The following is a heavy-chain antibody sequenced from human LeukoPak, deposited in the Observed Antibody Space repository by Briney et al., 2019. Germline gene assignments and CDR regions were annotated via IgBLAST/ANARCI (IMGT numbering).Heavy chain of an antibody. CDR2: IYFSRNT. CDR3: ARGVEVSSYYFDF. J-gene: IGHJ4*02. D-gene: IGHD2-15*01. Sequence: SETLSLTCNVSGGSISSYFWRWIRQTPGKGLVWIGDIYFSRNTNYNPSLKSRVTISVDTSKNQFSLKLTSVTAADTAIYYCARGVEVSSYYFDFWGQGTLVTVSS. CDR1: GGSISSYF. V-gene: IGHV4-59*01.